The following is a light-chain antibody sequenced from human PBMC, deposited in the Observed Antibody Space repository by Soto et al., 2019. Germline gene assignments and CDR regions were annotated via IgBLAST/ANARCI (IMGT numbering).Light chain of an antibody. CDR1: QGISSY. CDR2: AAS. J-gene: IGKJ4*01. CDR3: QQLHSYPPT. V-gene: IGKV1-9*01. Sequence: IQLTQSPSSLSASVGDRVTITCRASQGISSYLAWYQQKPWKAPKLLIYAASTLQSGVPSRFSGSGSGTDFTRTISSLQPEDFATYYCQQLHSYPPTFGGGTKVEI.